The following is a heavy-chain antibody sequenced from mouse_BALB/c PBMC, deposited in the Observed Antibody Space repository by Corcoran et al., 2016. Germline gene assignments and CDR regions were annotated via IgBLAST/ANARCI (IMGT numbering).Heavy chain of an antibody. D-gene: IGHD1-2*01. CDR2: INPYNDGT. CDR3: ARRLTRKAMDY. Sequence: EVQLQQSGPELVKPVASVKMSCKASGYTFPSYVMHWVKQKPGQGLEWIGYINPYNDGTKYNEKFKGKATLTSDKSSSTAYMELSSLTSEDSAVYYCARRLTRKAMDYWGQGTSVTVSS. V-gene: IGHV1S136*01. CDR1: GYTFPSYV. J-gene: IGHJ4*01.